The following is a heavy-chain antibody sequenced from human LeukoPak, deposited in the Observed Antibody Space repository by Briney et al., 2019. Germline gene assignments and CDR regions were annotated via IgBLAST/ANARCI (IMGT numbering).Heavy chain of an antibody. CDR1: GFTFSSYA. V-gene: IGHV3-21*01. CDR3: ARVLMDAQGYSKSDY. CDR2: ISSSSSYI. J-gene: IGHJ4*02. D-gene: IGHD4-11*01. Sequence: PGGSLRLSCAASGFTFSSYAMHWVRQAPGKGLEWVSSISSSSSYIYYADSVKGRFTISRDNAKNSLYLQMNSLRAEDTAVYYCARVLMDAQGYSKSDYWGQGTLVTVPS.